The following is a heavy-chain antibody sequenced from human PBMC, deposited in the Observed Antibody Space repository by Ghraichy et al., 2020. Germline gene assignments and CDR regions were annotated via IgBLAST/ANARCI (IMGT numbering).Heavy chain of an antibody. CDR1: GFTFSSYG. D-gene: IGHD3-10*01. CDR2: IWYDGSNK. Sequence: GGSLRLSCAASGFTFSSYGMHWVRQAPGKGLEWVAVIWYDGSNKYYADSVKGRFTISRDNSKNTLYLQMNSLRAEDTAVYYCARSGYYGSGDAFDIWGQGTMVTVSS. V-gene: IGHV3-33*01. CDR3: ARSGYYGSGDAFDI. J-gene: IGHJ3*02.